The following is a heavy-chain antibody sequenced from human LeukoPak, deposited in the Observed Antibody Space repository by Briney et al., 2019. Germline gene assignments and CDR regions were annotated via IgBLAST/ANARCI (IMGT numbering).Heavy chain of an antibody. J-gene: IGHJ5*02. CDR3: ARLNWARWWFDP. D-gene: IGHD1-1*01. CDR1: GASISSYY. V-gene: IGHV4-59*08. Sequence: SQTLSLTCSVSGASISSYYWSWIRQPPGKGLEWIAYIYYSGSTNYNPSLKGRVTISVDTSKNQFSLKLSSVTAADTAVYYCARLNWARWWFDPWGQGTLVTVSS. CDR2: IYYSGST.